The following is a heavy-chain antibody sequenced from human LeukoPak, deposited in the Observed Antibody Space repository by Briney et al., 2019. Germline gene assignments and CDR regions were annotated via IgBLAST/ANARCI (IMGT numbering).Heavy chain of an antibody. Sequence: GGSLRLSCAASRFTFRSYAMSLVRPAPRRGVGWVSGICGIGVSIYYADSLKGRFTLSRDTSKNTVYMQIYSLRAEDTAVYYCAKDLGYSSVLYRLYSDYWGQGTLVTVSS. CDR1: RFTFRSYA. CDR3: AKDLGYSSVLYRLYSDY. CDR2: ICGIGVSI. D-gene: IGHD6-19*01. J-gene: IGHJ4*02. V-gene: IGHV3-23*01.